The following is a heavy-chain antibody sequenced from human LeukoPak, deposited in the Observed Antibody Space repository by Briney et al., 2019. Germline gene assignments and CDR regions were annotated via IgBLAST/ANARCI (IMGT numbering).Heavy chain of an antibody. CDR1: NGSMTSYY. Sequence: PSETLSLTCTVSNGSMTSYYWSWIRDGGKGLEWIGLIYSSGTTSYNPSLKSRVSMSVDTSKSRFSLTLTSVTAADTAVYYCARQHQMFQFTYYMDVWAKGPRSPSP. CDR3: ARQHQMFQFTYYMDV. J-gene: IGHJ6*03. CDR2: IYSSGTT. V-gene: IGHV4-4*07. D-gene: IGHD2-2*01.